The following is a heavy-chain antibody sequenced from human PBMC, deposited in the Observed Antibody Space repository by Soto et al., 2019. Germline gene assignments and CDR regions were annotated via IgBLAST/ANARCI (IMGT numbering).Heavy chain of an antibody. CDR2: ISAYNGNT. CDR3: ARDYSPVAAPYNWFDP. V-gene: IGHV1-18*01. Sequence: QVPLVQSGAEVKKPGASVKVSCKASGYTFTSYGISWVRQAPGQGLEWMGWISAYNGNTNYAQKRQGRVTMTTDTSTSTSYMELRSLRSDDTAVYYCARDYSPVAAPYNWFDPWGQGTLVTVSS. D-gene: IGHD2-15*01. CDR1: GYTFTSYG. J-gene: IGHJ5*02.